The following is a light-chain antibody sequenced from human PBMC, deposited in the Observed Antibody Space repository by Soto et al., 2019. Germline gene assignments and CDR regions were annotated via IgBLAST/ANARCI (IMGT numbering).Light chain of an antibody. CDR2: GAS. Sequence: EIVLTQSPGTLSLSPGERATLSCRASETVAGSYLAWYQQKPGQAPRLLIHGASTRATGIADRFSGSGSGTDFTLTISRLEPEDFAVYYCQLYGTSPKKFGQGPKV. J-gene: IGKJ1*01. CDR3: QLYGTSPKK. CDR1: ETVAGSY. V-gene: IGKV3-20*01.